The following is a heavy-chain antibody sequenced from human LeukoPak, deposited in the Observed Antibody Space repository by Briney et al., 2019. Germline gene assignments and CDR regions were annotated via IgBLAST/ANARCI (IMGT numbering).Heavy chain of an antibody. CDR3: AGGSGWSFDY. CDR1: GSTFSNYW. V-gene: IGHV3-7*01. J-gene: IGHJ4*02. Sequence: GSLRLSCAASGSTFSNYWTNWVRQAPGKGLEWVANIKQDGSEKYYVDSVKGRFTISRDNAKNSLYLQMNSLRAEDTAVYYCAGGSGWSFDYWGRGTLVTVSS. CDR2: IKQDGSEK. D-gene: IGHD6-19*01.